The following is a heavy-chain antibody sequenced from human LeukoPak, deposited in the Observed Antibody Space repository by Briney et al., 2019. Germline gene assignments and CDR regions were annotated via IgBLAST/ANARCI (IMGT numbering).Heavy chain of an antibody. D-gene: IGHD1-1*01. J-gene: IGHJ4*02. CDR1: GFSFSSFA. CDR3: ARGQEFDDGVFDS. V-gene: IGHV3-23*01. CDR2: IRNNGTTA. Sequence: GGSLRLSCAASGFSFSSFAMTWVRQAPGKGLEWVSTIRNNGTTAYNADSVKGRFTISRDNSKNTVYLQMNSLRVEDTAIYYCARGQEFDDGVFDSWGQGTLVTVSS.